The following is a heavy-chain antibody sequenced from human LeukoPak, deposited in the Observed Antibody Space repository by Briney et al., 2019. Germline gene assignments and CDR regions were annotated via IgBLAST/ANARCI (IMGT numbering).Heavy chain of an antibody. V-gene: IGHV3-7*01. CDR1: GFTFSSYW. Sequence: GGSLRLSCAPSGFTFSSYWMSWVRQAPGKGLEGVANIKQDGSEKYYVDSVKGRFTNSRDNAKNSLYLQMNSLRAEDTAVYYCARERYSSSYNWFDPWGQGTLVTVSS. CDR3: ARERYSSSYNWFDP. J-gene: IGHJ5*02. D-gene: IGHD6-6*01. CDR2: IKQDGSEK.